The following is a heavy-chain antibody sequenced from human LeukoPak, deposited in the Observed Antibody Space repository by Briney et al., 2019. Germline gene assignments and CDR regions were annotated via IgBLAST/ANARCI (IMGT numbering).Heavy chain of an antibody. J-gene: IGHJ4*02. CDR2: INPNSGGT. D-gene: IGHD6-13*01. V-gene: IGHV1-2*06. CDR3: ARKPKAAAATSLDY. Sequence: ASVKVSCKASGYTFTGCYMHWVRQAPGQGLEWMGRINPNSGGTNYAQKFQGRVTMTRDTSISTAYMELSRLRSDDTAVYYCARKPKAAAATSLDYWGQGTLVTVSS. CDR1: GYTFTGCY.